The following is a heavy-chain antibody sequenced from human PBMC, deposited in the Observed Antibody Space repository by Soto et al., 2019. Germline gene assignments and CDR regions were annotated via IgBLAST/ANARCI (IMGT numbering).Heavy chain of an antibody. CDR3: ARQRGYTYGYPFDY. CDR2: FSGGGSST. Sequence: GGSLRLSCAASGFTFSSSAMSWVRQAPGKGLEWVSTFSGGGSSTYYVDSVKGRFTISRDVSKNALYLQMNSLRAEDTALYYCARQRGYTYGYPFDYWGPGTLVTVSS. V-gene: IGHV3-23*01. J-gene: IGHJ4*02. CDR1: GFTFSSSA. D-gene: IGHD5-18*01.